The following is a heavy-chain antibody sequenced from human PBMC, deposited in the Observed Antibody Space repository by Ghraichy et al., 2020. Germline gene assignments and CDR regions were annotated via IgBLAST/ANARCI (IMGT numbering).Heavy chain of an antibody. CDR3: AKDLPRSTVLLWFGENYYYGMDV. Sequence: LSLTCAASGFTFSSYAMSWVRQAPGKGLEWVSAISGSGGSTYYADAVKGRFTISRDNSKNTLYLQMNSLRAEDTAVYYCAKDLPRSTVLLWFGENYYYGMDVWGQGTTVTVSS. CDR1: GFTFSSYA. J-gene: IGHJ6*02. D-gene: IGHD3-10*01. V-gene: IGHV3-23*01. CDR2: ISGSGGST.